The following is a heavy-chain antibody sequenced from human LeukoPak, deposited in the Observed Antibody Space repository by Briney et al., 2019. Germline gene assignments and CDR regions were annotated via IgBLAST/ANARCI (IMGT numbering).Heavy chain of an antibody. D-gene: IGHD4-17*01. CDR2: IYYSGST. CDR3: ARLAGDYPFDY. V-gene: IGHV4-59*08. J-gene: IGHJ4*02. CDR1: GGSISSYY. Sequence: SETLSLTCTVSGGSISSYYWSWIRQPPGKGLEWIGYIYYSGSTNYNPSLKSRVTISVDTSKNQSSLKLSSVTAADTAVYYCARLAGDYPFDYWGQGTLVTVSS.